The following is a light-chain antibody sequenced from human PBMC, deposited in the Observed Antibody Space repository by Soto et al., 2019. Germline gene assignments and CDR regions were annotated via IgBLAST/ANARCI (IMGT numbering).Light chain of an antibody. J-gene: IGLJ2*01. CDR1: SSKIGSNT. V-gene: IGLV1-44*01. CDR3: AAWDDSLNVV. CDR2: SNN. Sequence: QSVLTQPPSASGTPGQRVTITCSGSSSKIGSNTVNWYQQLPGTAPKLPIYSNNQRPSGVPDRFSGSKSGTSASLAISGLQSEDEADYYCAAWDDSLNVVFGGGTKLTVL.